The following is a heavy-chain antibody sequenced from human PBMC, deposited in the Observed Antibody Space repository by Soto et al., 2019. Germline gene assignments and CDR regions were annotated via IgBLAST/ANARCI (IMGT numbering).Heavy chain of an antibody. V-gene: IGHV3-53*01. D-gene: IGHD3-10*01. Sequence: QPGWSLRLSCTPSGFSVKGNYMGWVRQASGKGLEWVSVVYGAGMTYYADSVKGRFTISRDFSKNTLSLEMHSLRGEDTAVYFCAGARGFNYGFDYWGQGTQVTVSS. CDR1: GFSVKGNY. J-gene: IGHJ4*02. CDR3: AGARGFNYGFDY. CDR2: VYGAGMT.